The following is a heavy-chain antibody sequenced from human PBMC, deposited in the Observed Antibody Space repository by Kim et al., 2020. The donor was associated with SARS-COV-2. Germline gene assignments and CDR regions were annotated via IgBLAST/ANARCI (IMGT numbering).Heavy chain of an antibody. Sequence: GGSLRLSCAASGFTVSSNYMSWVRQAPGKGLEWVSVIYSGGSTYYADSVMGRFTISRDNSKNTLYLQMNSLRAEDTAVYYCARDVTDYGDYWSGYYYGMDVGGQGTTVTVS. J-gene: IGHJ6*02. CDR3: ARDVTDYGDYWSGYYYGMDV. CDR1: GFTVSSNY. V-gene: IGHV3-66*01. CDR2: IYSGGST. D-gene: IGHD4-17*01.